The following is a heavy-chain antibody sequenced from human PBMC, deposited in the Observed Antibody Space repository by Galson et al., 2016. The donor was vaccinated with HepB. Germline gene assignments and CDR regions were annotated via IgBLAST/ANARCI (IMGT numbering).Heavy chain of an antibody. CDR1: GGSISSGDYY. V-gene: IGHV4-31*03. D-gene: IGHD3-3*01. Sequence: TLSLPCTVSGGSISSGDYYWSWIRQHPGQGLEWIGYISYSGSTYYNPSLKSRVTISVDTSKNQFSLKLSSVTAADTAVYYCARVGRLDFWSGFYVPPVDFWGQGTLVTVSS. CDR3: ARVGRLDFWSGFYVPPVDF. CDR2: ISYSGST. J-gene: IGHJ4*02.